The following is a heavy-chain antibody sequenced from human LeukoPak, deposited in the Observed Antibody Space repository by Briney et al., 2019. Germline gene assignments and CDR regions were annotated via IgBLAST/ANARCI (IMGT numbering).Heavy chain of an antibody. CDR1: GGSISSTSYY. Sequence: PSETLSLTCSVSGGSISSTSYYWGWIRQPPGKGLEWIGEINHSGSTNYNPSLKSRVTISVDTSKNQFSLKLSSVTAADTAVYYCARGQKNYYGSGMFDYWGQGTLVTVSS. V-gene: IGHV4-39*07. J-gene: IGHJ4*02. CDR3: ARGQKNYYGSGMFDY. CDR2: INHSGST. D-gene: IGHD3-10*01.